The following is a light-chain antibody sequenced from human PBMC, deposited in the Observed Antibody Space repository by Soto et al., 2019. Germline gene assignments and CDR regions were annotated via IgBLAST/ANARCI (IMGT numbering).Light chain of an antibody. Sequence: QSVLTQPPSASGSPGQSVTISCTGTKNDIGVYDFVSWYQQHPGKAPRLIIYEVVQRPSGVPDRFSGSKSGNTASLTVYGLQAADEADYLCTSYAGSNTYVFGSGTKVTVL. CDR1: KNDIGVYDF. CDR3: TSYAGSNTYV. V-gene: IGLV2-8*01. J-gene: IGLJ1*01. CDR2: EVV.